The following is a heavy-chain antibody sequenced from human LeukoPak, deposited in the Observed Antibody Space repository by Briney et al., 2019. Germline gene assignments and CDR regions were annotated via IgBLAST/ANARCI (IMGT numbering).Heavy chain of an antibody. CDR3: ARVPVWLTPTGWFDP. J-gene: IGHJ5*02. V-gene: IGHV1-2*02. CDR1: GYTFTGYY. Sequence: GASVKVSCKASGYTFTGYYLHWVRQVPGQGLEWMAWINPYSGVTNYAQKFQGRVTVTRDTSIRTVYMEVRRLRSDDTAVYFCARVPVWLTPTGWFDPWGQGTLVTVSS. D-gene: IGHD3-9*01. CDR2: INPYSGVT.